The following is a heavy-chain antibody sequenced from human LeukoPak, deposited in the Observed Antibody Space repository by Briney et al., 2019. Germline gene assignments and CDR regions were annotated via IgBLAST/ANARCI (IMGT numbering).Heavy chain of an antibody. CDR2: IYPGDSDT. CDR3: ARLLDSSGYYLDY. V-gene: IGHV5-51*01. D-gene: IGHD3-22*01. CDR1: GYSFTSYW. Sequence: AGASLKISCKGSGYSFTSYWIGWVRQMPGKGLEWMGIIYPGDSDTRYSPSFQGQVTISADKSIGTAYLQWSSLKASDTAMYYCARLLDSSGYYLDYWGQGTLVTVSS. J-gene: IGHJ4*02.